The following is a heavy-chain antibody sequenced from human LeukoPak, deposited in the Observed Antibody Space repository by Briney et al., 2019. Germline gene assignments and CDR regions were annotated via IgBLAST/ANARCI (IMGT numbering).Heavy chain of an antibody. D-gene: IGHD3-10*01. V-gene: IGHV4-59*01. CDR3: ARYYYGSGSYQGYYFDY. CDR1: GGSISSYY. J-gene: IGHJ4*02. CDR2: VYHSGST. Sequence: SETLSLTCTVSGGSISSYYWSWIRQPPGRGLEWVGYVYHSGSTNYNPSLKSRVTISVDTSKNQFSLRLSSVTAADTAVYYCARYYYGSGSYQGYYFDYWGQGILVTVSS.